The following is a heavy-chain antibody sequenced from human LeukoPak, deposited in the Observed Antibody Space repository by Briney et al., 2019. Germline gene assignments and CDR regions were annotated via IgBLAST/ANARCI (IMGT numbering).Heavy chain of an antibody. D-gene: IGHD2-2*01. CDR2: IYYSGST. CDR3: ARTTDPPIVVVPAAMGFDP. V-gene: IGHV4-39*01. J-gene: IGHJ5*02. Sequence: SETLSLTCTVSGGSISSSSYYWGWIRQPPGKGLEWIGSIYYSGSTYYNPSLKSRVTISVDTSKNQFSLKLSSVTAADTAVYYCARTTDPPIVVVPAAMGFDPWGQGTLVTVFS. CDR1: GGSISSSSYY.